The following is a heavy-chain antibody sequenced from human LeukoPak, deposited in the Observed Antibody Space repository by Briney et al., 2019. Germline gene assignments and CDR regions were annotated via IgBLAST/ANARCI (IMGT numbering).Heavy chain of an antibody. CDR2: IWYDGSNQ. CDR1: GFTFSVYG. CDR3: ARDPFLDY. J-gene: IGHJ4*02. V-gene: IGHV3-33*01. Sequence: GRSLRLSCAASGFTFSVYGMHWVRQAPGKGLEWVAVIWYDGSNQYYADSVKGRFTISRDNAKNSLYLQMSSLRAEDTAVYYCARDPFLDYWGQGTLVTVSS.